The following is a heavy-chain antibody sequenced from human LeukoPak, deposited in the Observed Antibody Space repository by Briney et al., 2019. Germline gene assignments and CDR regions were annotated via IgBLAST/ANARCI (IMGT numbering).Heavy chain of an antibody. CDR2: IWYDGSNV. V-gene: IGHV3-33*01. CDR1: GFTFSRYG. D-gene: IGHD5-12*01. CDR3: ARDESQYSGYDLDY. J-gene: IGHJ4*02. Sequence: GGSLRLSCAASGFTFSRYGMHWVRQAPGKGLEWVAVIWYDGSNVYHADSVKGRFTISRDNSKNTLYLQMNSLRAEDAAVYYCARDESQYSGYDLDYWGQGTLVTVSS.